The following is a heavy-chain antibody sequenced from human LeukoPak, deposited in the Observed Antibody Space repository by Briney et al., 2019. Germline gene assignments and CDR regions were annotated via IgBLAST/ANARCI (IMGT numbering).Heavy chain of an antibody. CDR2: IYSGGST. V-gene: IGHV3-66*01. CDR1: GFTVSSNY. CDR3: ARDGSPYCSSTSCYAH. Sequence: GGSLRLSCAASGFTVSSNYVSWVRQAPGKELEWVSVIYSGGSTYYADSVKGRFTISRDNSKNTLYLQMNSLRAEDTAVYYCARDGSPYCSSTSCYAHWGQGTLVTVSS. D-gene: IGHD2-2*01. J-gene: IGHJ4*02.